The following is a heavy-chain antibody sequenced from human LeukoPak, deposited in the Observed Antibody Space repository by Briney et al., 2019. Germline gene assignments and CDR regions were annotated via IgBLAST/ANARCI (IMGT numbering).Heavy chain of an antibody. V-gene: IGHV1-18*01. D-gene: IGHD2-2*01. CDR3: ARDGTSTDDY. CDR1: GYTFSNCG. Sequence: ASVKVSCKASGYTFSNCGISWVRQAPGQGLEWMGWISGNNDNPNYGQKFQGRLTVTTDSSTSTAYMELRNLRSDDTAVDYCARDGTSTDDYWGQGTLVTVSS. J-gene: IGHJ4*02. CDR2: ISGNNDNP.